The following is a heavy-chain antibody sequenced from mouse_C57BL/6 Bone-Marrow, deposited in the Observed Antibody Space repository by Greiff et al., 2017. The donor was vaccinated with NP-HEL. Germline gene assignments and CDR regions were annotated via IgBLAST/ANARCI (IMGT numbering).Heavy chain of an antibody. J-gene: IGHJ2*01. D-gene: IGHD1-1*01. CDR2: FHPSDSDT. CDR1: GYTFTSYW. V-gene: IGHV1-74*01. CDR3: AISTTVVGPDY. Sequence: QVQLQQPGAELVKPGASVKVSCKASGYTFTSYWMHWVKQRPGHGLEWIGRFHPSDSDTNYNQKFKGKATLTVDKSSSTAYMQLSSLTSEDSAVYYCAISTTVVGPDYWGQGTTLTVSS.